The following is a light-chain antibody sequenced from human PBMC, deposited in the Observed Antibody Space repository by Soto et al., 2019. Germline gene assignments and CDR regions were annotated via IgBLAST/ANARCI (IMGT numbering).Light chain of an antibody. CDR2: GAS. Sequence: EIVLTQSPGTLSLSPGERATLSCRASQSVGSYLAWSNQKPGQTPRLLIYGASSRATGIPDRFSGSGSSTDFTLTISRLEPEDFAVYYCQQYGNLPPFTFGQGTKLEI. CDR1: QSVGSY. J-gene: IGKJ2*01. V-gene: IGKV3-20*01. CDR3: QQYGNLPPFT.